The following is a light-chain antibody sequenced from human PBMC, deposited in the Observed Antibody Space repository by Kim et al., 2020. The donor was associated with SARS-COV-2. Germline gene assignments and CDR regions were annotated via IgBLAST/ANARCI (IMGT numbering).Light chain of an antibody. J-gene: IGLJ1*01. V-gene: IGLV2-23*02. CDR1: SSDVGSYNL. CDR2: EVS. Sequence: QSAPTQPASVSGSPGQSITISCTGTSSDVGSYNLVSWYQQHPGKAPKLMIYEVSKRPSGVSNRFSGSKSGNTASLTISGLRAEDEADYYCCSYAGSSTSVFGTGTKVTVL. CDR3: CSYAGSSTSV.